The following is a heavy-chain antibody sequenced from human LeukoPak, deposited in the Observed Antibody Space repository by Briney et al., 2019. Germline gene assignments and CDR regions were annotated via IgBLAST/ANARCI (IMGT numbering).Heavy chain of an antibody. CDR1: EFTFSSYW. D-gene: IGHD3-10*01. J-gene: IGHJ4*02. CDR2: ISSSSNYI. CDR3: AREGGDSGNFYASDY. Sequence: GGSLRLSCAASEFTFSSYWMTWVRQAPGKGLEWVSSISSSSNYIYYADSVKGRFTISRDNAKNSLYLQMNSLRAEDTAVYYCAREGGDSGNFYASDYWGQGILVTVSS. V-gene: IGHV3-21*01.